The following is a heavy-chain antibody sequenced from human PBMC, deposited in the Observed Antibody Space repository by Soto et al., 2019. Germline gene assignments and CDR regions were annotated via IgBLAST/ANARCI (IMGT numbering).Heavy chain of an antibody. J-gene: IGHJ4*02. CDR1: GMSFSRYY. V-gene: IGHV4-34*01. D-gene: IGHD5-18*01. CDR3: ESGRYSYGYFDY. CDR2: XNXSXSX. Sequence: SETLSPTCAFYGMSFSRYYWSWLRQPPGKGXEWXXXXNXSXSXXXXXXLKSRVTISVDTSKNQFSLKLSSVTDEDTAVYDCESGRYSYGYFDYWGQGTLVTVS.